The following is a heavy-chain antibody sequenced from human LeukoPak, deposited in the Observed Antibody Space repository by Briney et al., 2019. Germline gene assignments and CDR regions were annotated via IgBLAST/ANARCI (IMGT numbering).Heavy chain of an antibody. CDR3: ARDHNILTGYYVGNWFDP. CDR2: IYTSGST. CDR1: GGSISSYY. J-gene: IGHJ5*02. Sequence: SETLSLTCTVFGGSISSYYWSWIRQPAGKGLEWIGRIYTSGSTNYNPSLKSRVTMSVDTSKNQFSLKLSSVTAADTAVYYCARDHNILTGYYVGNWFDPWGQGTLVTVSS. D-gene: IGHD3-9*01. V-gene: IGHV4-4*07.